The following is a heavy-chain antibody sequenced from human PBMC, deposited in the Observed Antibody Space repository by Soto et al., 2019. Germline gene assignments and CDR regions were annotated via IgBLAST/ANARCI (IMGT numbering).Heavy chain of an antibody. CDR2: MNPNSGNT. CDR1: GYTFTSFD. CDR3: ARSTNDYGDRH. Sequence: QVQLVQSGAEVKKPGASVKVSCEASGYTFTSFDINWVRKATGQGLEWMGWMNPNSGNTGYAQRFQGRVTMTRNTSISTAYMELSSLRSEDTAVYYCARSTNDYGDRHWGQGTLVTVSS. D-gene: IGHD4-17*01. V-gene: IGHV1-8*01. J-gene: IGHJ4*02.